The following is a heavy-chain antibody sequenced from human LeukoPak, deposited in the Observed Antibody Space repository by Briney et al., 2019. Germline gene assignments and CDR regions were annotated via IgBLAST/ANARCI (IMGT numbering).Heavy chain of an antibody. CDR1: GFTFSKYS. D-gene: IGHD3-22*01. CDR2: ISSSSSFI. V-gene: IGHV3-21*04. J-gene: IGHJ5*02. CDR3: GRAGVYSASSGYGPDR. Sequence: GGSLRLSCAASGFTFSKYSMNWVRQAPGKGLEWVSSISSSSSFINYADSVKGRFTISRDNSKNTLYLQMNSLRAEDTAVYYCGRAGVYSASSGYGPDRWGQGTLVTVSS.